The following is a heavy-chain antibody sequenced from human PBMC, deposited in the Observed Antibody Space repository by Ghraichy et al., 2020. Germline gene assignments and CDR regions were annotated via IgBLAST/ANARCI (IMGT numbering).Heavy chain of an antibody. J-gene: IGHJ3*02. V-gene: IGHV1-2*02. CDR3: ARGGYSTGCYDELGAFDI. D-gene: IGHD6-19*01. Sequence: ASVKVSCKSYGYTFTDYYIHWLRQAPGQGLEWMGWINPNSGGTNSAQNFQGRVTMTMDTSVSTAYMALSSLTSDGTALYYCARGGYSTGCYDELGAFDIWGLGTMVTVSS. CDR2: INPNSGGT. CDR1: GYTFTDYY.